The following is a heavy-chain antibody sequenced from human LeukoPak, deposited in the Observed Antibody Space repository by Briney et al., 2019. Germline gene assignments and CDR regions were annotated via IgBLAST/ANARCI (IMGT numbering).Heavy chain of an antibody. J-gene: IGHJ5*02. Sequence: HSGGSLRLSCAASGFTFSTYAVNWVRQAPGKGLEWVSTISGSGDSTYYADSVKGRFTISRDNSKDTLYLQMSSVRAEDTAVYYCAKGTGSGSSNWFDPWGQGTLVTVSS. D-gene: IGHD3-10*01. CDR2: ISGSGDST. CDR1: GFTFSTYA. V-gene: IGHV3-23*01. CDR3: AKGTGSGSSNWFDP.